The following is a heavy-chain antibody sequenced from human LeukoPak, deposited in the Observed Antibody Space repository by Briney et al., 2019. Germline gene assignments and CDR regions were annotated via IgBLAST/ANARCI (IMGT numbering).Heavy chain of an antibody. CDR2: IYSGGST. Sequence: PGGSLRLSCAASGFTVSTNYMSWVRQAPGKGLEWVSIIYSGGSTYYADSVKGRSTISRDISQNTLYLQMNSLRAEDTAVYYCARDLGYSAYATVRGYAVDIWGQGTMVTVSS. CDR3: ARDLGYSAYATVRGYAVDI. CDR1: GFTVSTNY. V-gene: IGHV3-66*01. D-gene: IGHD5-12*01. J-gene: IGHJ3*02.